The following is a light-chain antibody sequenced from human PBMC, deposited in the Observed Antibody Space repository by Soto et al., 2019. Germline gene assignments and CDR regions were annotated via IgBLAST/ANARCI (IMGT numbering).Light chain of an antibody. CDR1: SSDVGGYNY. CDR3: SSYTSSSTRV. CDR2: DVS. V-gene: IGLV2-14*01. Sequence: QSALTQPASVSGSPGQSITISCTGTSSDVGGYNYVSWYQQHPGKAPKLMFYDVSNRPSGVSNRFYGSKSGNTASLTISGLQAEDEAVYYCSSYTSSSTRVFGGGTKLTVL. J-gene: IGLJ2*01.